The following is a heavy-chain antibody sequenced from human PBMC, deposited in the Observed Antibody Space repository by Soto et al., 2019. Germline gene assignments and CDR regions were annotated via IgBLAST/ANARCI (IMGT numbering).Heavy chain of an antibody. D-gene: IGHD3-9*01. J-gene: IGHJ4*02. V-gene: IGHV3-21*01. CDR1: GSTFSSYS. CDR3: ATRPQGYFVNDY. Sequence: GSLRLSCAASGSTFSSYSMNWVRQAPGKGLEWVSSISSSSSYIYYADSVKGRFTISRDNAKNSLYLQMNSLRAEDTAVYYCATRPQGYFVNDYWGQGTLVTVSS. CDR2: ISSSSSYI.